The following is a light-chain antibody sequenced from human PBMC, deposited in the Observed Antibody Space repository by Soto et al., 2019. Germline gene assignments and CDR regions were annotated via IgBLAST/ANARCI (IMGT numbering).Light chain of an antibody. CDR3: SSNTGSSTTPVV. J-gene: IGLJ2*01. Sequence: QSALTQPASVSGSPGQSITISCTGTSSDVGGYNHVAWYQQHPGKAPKLIIYDVSIRPSGVSNRFSGSKSGNTASLTISGLQAEDEADYYCSSNTGSSTTPVVFGGGTKLTVL. V-gene: IGLV2-14*01. CDR2: DVS. CDR1: SSDVGGYNH.